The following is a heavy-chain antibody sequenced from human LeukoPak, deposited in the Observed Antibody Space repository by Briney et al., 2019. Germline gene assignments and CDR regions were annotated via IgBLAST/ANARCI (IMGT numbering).Heavy chain of an antibody. CDR3: TKDQSRYCTNGICYTRDDAFDI. CDR2: ISASDGSP. Sequence: GGSLRLSCAASGFTFSNYAMNWVRRAPGKGLEWVSLISASDGSPYYGDSVKGRFTISRDNSKNTLYLQMDSLRAEDTAVYYCTKDQSRYCTNGICYTRDDAFDIWGQGTMVTVSS. J-gene: IGHJ3*02. CDR1: GFTFSNYA. V-gene: IGHV3-23*01. D-gene: IGHD2-8*01.